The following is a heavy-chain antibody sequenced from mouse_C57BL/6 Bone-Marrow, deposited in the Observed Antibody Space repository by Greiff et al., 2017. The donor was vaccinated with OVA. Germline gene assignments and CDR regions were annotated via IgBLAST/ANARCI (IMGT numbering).Heavy chain of an antibody. Sequence: VKLVESGAGLVKPGASLKLSCTASGYTFTSYGISWVKQQTRRGLVWIREIIRRSGSTYYNATFKSQATLTADKSSITAYMELRSLTSEDTAFYFCAIWSLAYWGQGTLVTVAA. J-gene: IGHJ3*01. CDR1: GYTFTSYG. V-gene: IGHV1-81*01. CDR2: IIRRSGST. D-gene: IGHD1-1*02. CDR3: AIWSLAY.